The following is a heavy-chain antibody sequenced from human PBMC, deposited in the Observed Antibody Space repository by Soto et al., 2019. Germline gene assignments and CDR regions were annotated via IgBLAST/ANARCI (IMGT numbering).Heavy chain of an antibody. V-gene: IGHV1-69*01. D-gene: IGHD6-13*01. CDR2: IIPNFGTA. CDR1: GGTFSSYA. J-gene: IGHJ4*02. CDR3: ARDPPRSEKQQLEPIDY. Sequence: QVQLVQSGAEVKKPGSSVKVSCKASGGTFSSYAISWVRQAPGQGLEWMGGIIPNFGTANYAQKFQGRVTITADESTSTAYMELSRLRSEDTGVYYCARDPPRSEKQQLEPIDYWGQGTLVTVSS.